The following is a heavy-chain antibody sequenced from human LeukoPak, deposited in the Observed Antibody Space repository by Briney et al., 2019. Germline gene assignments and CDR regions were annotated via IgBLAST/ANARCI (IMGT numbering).Heavy chain of an antibody. D-gene: IGHD6-19*01. J-gene: IGHJ4*02. CDR3: VRDVIGQQWLVGPYYFDY. CDR1: GGSISSSSYY. CDR2: IYYSGST. Sequence: SETLSLTCTVSGGSISSSSYYWGWIRQPPGKGLEWIGSIYYSGSTYYNPSLKSRVTISVDTSKNQFSLKLSSVTAADTAVYYCVRDVIGQQWLVGPYYFDYWGQGTLVTVSS. V-gene: IGHV4-39*07.